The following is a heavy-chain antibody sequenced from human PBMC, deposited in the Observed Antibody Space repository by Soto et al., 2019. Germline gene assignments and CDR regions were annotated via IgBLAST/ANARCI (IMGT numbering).Heavy chain of an antibody. D-gene: IGHD6-19*01. V-gene: IGHV1-8*01. J-gene: IGHJ4*02. CDR1: GYTFTSYD. CDR2: MNPESGNT. Sequence: QVQLVQSGAEVKKPGASVKVSCKASGYTFTSYDINWVRQATGQGLEWMGWMNPESGNTGYAQKFQGRVTMTRNTSISTAYMELGSLRSEVTAIYYGARERSGWPDYWGQGTLVTVSS. CDR3: ARERSGWPDY.